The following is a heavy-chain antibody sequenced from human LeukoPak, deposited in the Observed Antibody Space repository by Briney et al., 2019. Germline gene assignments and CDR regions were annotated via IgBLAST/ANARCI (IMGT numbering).Heavy chain of an antibody. CDR1: GFTFSGYG. CDR2: VRYDSSNK. Sequence: SGGSLRLSCAASGFTFSGYGMHWVRQAPGKGLEWVAFVRYDSSNKYYADSVKGRFTVSRDNSKNMLYLQMNSLRAEDTAVYYCARDQSRYWGQGTLVTVSS. CDR3: ARDQSRY. J-gene: IGHJ4*02. V-gene: IGHV3-30*02.